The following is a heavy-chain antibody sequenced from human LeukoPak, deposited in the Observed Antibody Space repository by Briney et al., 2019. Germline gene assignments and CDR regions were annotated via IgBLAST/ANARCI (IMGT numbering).Heavy chain of an antibody. CDR1: GFTFSSYA. CDR3: ARDRDGDYSFDY. V-gene: IGHV3-30*04. CDR2: ISYDGSNK. J-gene: IGHJ4*02. D-gene: IGHD4-17*01. Sequence: GGSLRLSCAASGFTFSSYAMHWARQAPGKGLEWVAVISYDGSNKYYADSVKGRFTISRDNSKNTLYLQMNSLRAEDTAVYYCARDRDGDYSFDYWGQGTLVTVSS.